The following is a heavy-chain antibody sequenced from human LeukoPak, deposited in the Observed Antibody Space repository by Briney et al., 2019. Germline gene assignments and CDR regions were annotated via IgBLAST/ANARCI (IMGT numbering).Heavy chain of an antibody. CDR1: GFTFSNAW. CDR3: AKLLSRITIFGVVIKEGAFDI. Sequence: GGSLRLSCAASGFTFSNAWMSWVRQAPGKGLEWVSAISGSGGSTYYADSVKGRFTISRDNSKNTLYLQMNSLRAEDTAVYYCAKLLSRITIFGVVIKEGAFDIWGQGTMVTVSS. J-gene: IGHJ3*02. D-gene: IGHD3-3*01. V-gene: IGHV3-23*01. CDR2: ISGSGGST.